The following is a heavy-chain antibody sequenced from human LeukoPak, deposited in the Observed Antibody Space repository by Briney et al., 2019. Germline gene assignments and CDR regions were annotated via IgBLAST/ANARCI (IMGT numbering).Heavy chain of an antibody. Sequence: GASVKVSCKVSGYTLTELSMHWVRQAPGKGLEWMGGFDPEDGEAIYAQKFQGRVTMTEDTSTDTAYMELSSLRSEDTAVYYCATESRRQQLVHYWGQGTLVTVSS. CDR1: GYTLTELS. CDR3: ATESRRQQLVHY. D-gene: IGHD6-13*01. V-gene: IGHV1-24*01. CDR2: FDPEDGEA. J-gene: IGHJ4*02.